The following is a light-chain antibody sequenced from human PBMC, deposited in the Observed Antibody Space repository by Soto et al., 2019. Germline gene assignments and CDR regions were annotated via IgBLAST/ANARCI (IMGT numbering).Light chain of an antibody. CDR1: GTDVGQYNY. J-gene: IGLJ2*01. Sequence: QSALTQPPSASGSPGQSVTISCTGAGTDVGQYNYVSWYQQHPGKAPKLLIHHVSRRPSGVPARFSGSQSGNTASLTVSGLQTEDEADYYCSSYGGFNNVLFGGGTKLTV. CDR3: SSYGGFNNVL. CDR2: HVS. V-gene: IGLV2-8*01.